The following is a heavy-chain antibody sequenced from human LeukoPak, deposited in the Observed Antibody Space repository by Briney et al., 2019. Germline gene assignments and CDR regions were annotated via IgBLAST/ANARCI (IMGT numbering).Heavy chain of an antibody. Sequence: GGSLRLSCAASGFTFSNAWMSWVRQAPGKGLEWVGRIKSKTDGGTTDYAAPVKGRFTISRDDSKNTLYLQMNSLKTEDTAVYYCTTEPPSRIVVVPAGGWGQGTLVTVSS. D-gene: IGHD2-2*01. CDR1: GFTFSNAW. J-gene: IGHJ4*02. CDR3: TTEPPSRIVVVPAGG. V-gene: IGHV3-15*01. CDR2: IKSKTDGGTT.